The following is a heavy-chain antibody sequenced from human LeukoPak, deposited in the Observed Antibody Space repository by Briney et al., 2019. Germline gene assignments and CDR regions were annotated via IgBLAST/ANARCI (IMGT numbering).Heavy chain of an antibody. CDR3: ANDYRSGSFHDY. CDR1: GFAFSSYA. J-gene: IGHJ4*02. CDR2: ISRRDDYT. D-gene: IGHD3-10*01. V-gene: IGHV3-23*01. Sequence: GGSLVLSCAASGFAFSSYAMSWVRQPPGKGLEWVSVISRRDDYTYYADSVKGRFTISRDNSKNTLYLQMNTLRAEDTAVYYCANDYRSGSFHDYWGQGTLVTVSS.